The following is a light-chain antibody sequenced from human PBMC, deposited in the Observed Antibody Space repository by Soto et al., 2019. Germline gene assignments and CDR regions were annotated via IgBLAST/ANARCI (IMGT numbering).Light chain of an antibody. J-gene: IGKJ3*01. Sequence: EIVLTQSPPTLSLSPWERATLSCRASQSVGSYFAWSQQKPGQAPRLLIYDAYNRATGIPARFSGSGSGTDFALNISSLRPEDFAVYYCQQRINWPPFTFGPGTKVDIK. CDR3: QQRINWPPFT. CDR1: QSVGSY. V-gene: IGKV3-11*01. CDR2: DAY.